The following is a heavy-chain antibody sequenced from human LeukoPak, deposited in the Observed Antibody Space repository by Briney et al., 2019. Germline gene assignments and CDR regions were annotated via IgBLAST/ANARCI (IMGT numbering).Heavy chain of an antibody. J-gene: IGHJ4*02. Sequence: ASVTVSCKASGYTFTSYGISWVRQAPGQGLEWMGWINTNTGNPTYAQGFTGRFVFSLDTSVSTAYIQISSLKTEDTAVYFCARSQTYGDHPPFDYWGQGTLVTVSS. CDR1: GYTFTSYG. CDR3: ARSQTYGDHPPFDY. CDR2: INTNTGNP. V-gene: IGHV7-4-1*02. D-gene: IGHD4-17*01.